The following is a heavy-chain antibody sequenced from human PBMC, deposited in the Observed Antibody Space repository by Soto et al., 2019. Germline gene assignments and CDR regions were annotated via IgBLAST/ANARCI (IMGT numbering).Heavy chain of an antibody. CDR1: GSTFTRYG. V-gene: IGHV1-18*01. CDR2: ISXYNGNX. CDR3: ARDSGNSHLKFGY. Sequence: XSVKVSCKASGSTFTRYGISWVRQAPGQVLKWMGWISXYNGNXNYAKKIQGRXXMTTDKSXXKAYMELRSLRSDETAVYYCARDSGNSHLKFGYWGQGTLVTVSS. D-gene: IGHD3-16*01. J-gene: IGHJ4*02.